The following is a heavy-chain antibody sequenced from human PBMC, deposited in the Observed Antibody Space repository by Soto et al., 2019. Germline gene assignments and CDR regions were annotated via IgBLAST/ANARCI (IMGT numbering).Heavy chain of an antibody. Sequence: GASVKVSCKASGYTFTSYGISWVRQAPGQGLEWMGWISAYNGNTNYAQKLQGRVTMTTDTSTSTAYMELRSLRSDDTAVYYCARDGLTIFGLVSEIEYYYYGMYVWAQGTTVTVSS. CDR1: GYTFTSYG. CDR3: ARDGLTIFGLVSEIEYYYYGMYV. CDR2: ISAYNGNT. D-gene: IGHD3-3*01. V-gene: IGHV1-18*01. J-gene: IGHJ6*02.